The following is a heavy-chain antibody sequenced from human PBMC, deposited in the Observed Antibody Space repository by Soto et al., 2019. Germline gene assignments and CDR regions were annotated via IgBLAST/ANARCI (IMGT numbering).Heavy chain of an antibody. D-gene: IGHD5-12*01. CDR2: IKNDGSNT. J-gene: IGHJ4*02. V-gene: IGHV3-74*01. CDR3: ARESSGYSSYFDY. Sequence: GESLKISCAASGLIFDNYWMHWVRQTPGKGLVWVSRIKNDGSNTNYADSVKGRFTISRDNAKNTLYLQMDSLRAEDTAVYYCARESSGYSSYFDYWGQGILVTVSS. CDR1: GLIFDNYW.